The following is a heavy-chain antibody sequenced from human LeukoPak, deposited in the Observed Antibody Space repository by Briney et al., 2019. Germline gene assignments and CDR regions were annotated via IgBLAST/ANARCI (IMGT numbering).Heavy chain of an antibody. D-gene: IGHD4-11*01. CDR3: ARDDNYGIFVNVDY. CDR2: INPSGGST. J-gene: IGHJ4*02. Sequence: ASVKVSCKASGYTFTSYYMHWVRQAPGQGLEWMGIINPSGGSTSYAQKFQGRVTMARDMSTSTAYMELSSLRSDDTAVYYCARDDNYGIFVNVDYWGQGTLVTVSS. V-gene: IGHV1-46*01. CDR1: GYTFTSYY.